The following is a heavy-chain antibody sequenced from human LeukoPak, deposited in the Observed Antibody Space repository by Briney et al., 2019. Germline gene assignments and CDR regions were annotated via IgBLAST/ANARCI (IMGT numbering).Heavy chain of an antibody. D-gene: IGHD3-22*01. CDR1: GITLSNYG. CDR3: AKRGVVIRVILVGFHKEAYYFDS. Sequence: PGGSLRLSCVVSGITLSNYGMSWVRQAPGKGLERVAGISDSGGRTNYADSVKGRFTISRDSPKNTLYLQMNSLRAEDTAVYFCAKRGVVIRVILVGFHKEAYYFDSWGQGALVTVSS. J-gene: IGHJ4*02. V-gene: IGHV3-23*01. CDR2: ISDSGGRT.